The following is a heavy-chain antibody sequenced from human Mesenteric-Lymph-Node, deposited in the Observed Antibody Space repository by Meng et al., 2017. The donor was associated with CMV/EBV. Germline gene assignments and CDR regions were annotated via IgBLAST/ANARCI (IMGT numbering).Heavy chain of an antibody. CDR2: MNPNSGNT. V-gene: IGHV1-8*01. J-gene: IGHJ6*02. CDR3: AKDRYCTGADCYPGRYGTDV. Sequence: GESLKISCKASGYTFTSYDINWVRQATGQGLEWMGWMNPNSGNTGYAQKFQGRVTMTRNTSISTAYMELSSLRSEDTAVYYCAKDRYCTGADCYPGRYGTDVWGQGTTVTVSS. CDR1: GYTFTSYD. D-gene: IGHD2-8*02.